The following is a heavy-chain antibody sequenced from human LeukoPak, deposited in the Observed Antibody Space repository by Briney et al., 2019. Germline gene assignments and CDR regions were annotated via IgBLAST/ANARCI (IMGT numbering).Heavy chain of an antibody. J-gene: IGHJ4*02. CDR1: GFTFTSYA. CDR3: SRGGDASKAGKY. CDR2: IHPSGSP. Sequence: PGGSLRLSCAASGFTFTSYAMSWVRQAPGKGLEWIGEIHPSGSPSYNPSLESRTIISVDASKNQFSLILNSVTAADTALYFCSRGGDASKAGKYWGQGALVTVSS. V-gene: IGHV4-34*01. D-gene: IGHD3-10*01.